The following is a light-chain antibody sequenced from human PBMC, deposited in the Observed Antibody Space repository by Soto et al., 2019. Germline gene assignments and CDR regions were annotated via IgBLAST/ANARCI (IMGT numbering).Light chain of an antibody. CDR2: GAS. CDR3: QQYGSSPPHT. V-gene: IGKV3-20*01. CDR1: QSVSSSY. Sequence: EIVLTQSPGTLSLSPGERATLSCRASQSVSSSYLAWYQQKPGQAPRLLIYGASSRATGIPDRFSGSGSGTGFALTISRLEPEDFAGYYCQQYGSSPPHTFGQGTKLEIK. J-gene: IGKJ2*01.